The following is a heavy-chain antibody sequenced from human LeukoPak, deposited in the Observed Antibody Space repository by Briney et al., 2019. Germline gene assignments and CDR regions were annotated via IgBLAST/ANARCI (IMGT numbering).Heavy chain of an antibody. CDR2: IYSGGST. CDR3: ARVDTTMVRGVIPYYYGMDV. D-gene: IGHD3-10*01. V-gene: IGHV3-66*01. CDR1: GLTVSSNY. Sequence: GGSLRLSCAASGLTVSSNYMSWVRRAPGKGLEWVSLIYSGGSTFYADSVKGRFTISRDNSKSTLYLQMNSLRAEDTAVYYCARVDTTMVRGVIPYYYGMDVWGQGTTVTVSS. J-gene: IGHJ6*02.